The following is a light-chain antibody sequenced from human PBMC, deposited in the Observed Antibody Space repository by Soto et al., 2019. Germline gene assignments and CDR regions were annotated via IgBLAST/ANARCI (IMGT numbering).Light chain of an antibody. V-gene: IGKV3-15*01. J-gene: IGKJ1*01. Sequence: EIVMTQSPATLSVSPGERATLSCRASQSVSSNLAWYQQKPGQAPRLLIYGASTRATGIPARFSGSGSGTEFTLTINSLQSEDFAVYYCQQYNNWPRTFGQGTNVEIK. CDR2: GAS. CDR3: QQYNNWPRT. CDR1: QSVSSN.